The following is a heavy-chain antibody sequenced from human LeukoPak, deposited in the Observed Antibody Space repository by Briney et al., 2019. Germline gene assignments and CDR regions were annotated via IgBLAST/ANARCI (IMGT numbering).Heavy chain of an antibody. Sequence: PGGSLRLSCAASGFTFRTYDMHWVRHAPGKGLEWVSAIGFAAPTYYLASVKAPFTISTQDAKNSLYLQMNSLRAGDTAVYYCAREGDAMDVWGQGTTVTVSS. J-gene: IGHJ6*02. CDR2: IGFAAPT. D-gene: IGHD3-16*01. CDR1: GFTFRTYD. CDR3: AREGDAMDV. V-gene: IGHV3-13*04.